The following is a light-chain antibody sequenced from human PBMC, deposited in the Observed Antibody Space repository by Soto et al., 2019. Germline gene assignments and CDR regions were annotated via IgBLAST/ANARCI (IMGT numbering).Light chain of an antibody. CDR3: QKYNSASYT. J-gene: IGKJ2*01. CDR1: QGISNY. Sequence: DIQMTQSPSSLSASVGDRVTITCRASQGISNYLAWYQQKPGKVPKLLIYAASTLQSGVPSRFSGSGSGTDFTLTIGCLQPGDVATYYCQKYNSASYTFGQGTKLEIK. CDR2: AAS. V-gene: IGKV1-27*01.